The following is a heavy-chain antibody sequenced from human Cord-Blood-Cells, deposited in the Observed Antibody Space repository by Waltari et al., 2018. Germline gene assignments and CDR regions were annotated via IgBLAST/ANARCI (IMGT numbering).Heavy chain of an antibody. D-gene: IGHD2-15*01. J-gene: IGHJ4*02. Sequence: EVQLVESGGGVVRPGGSLRLSCAASGFTFDDYGMSWVRQAPGKGLEWVSGINWNGVSTGYADAVKGRFTISRDNAKNSLYLQMNSLRAEDTALYHCARAGCSGGSCYSDYWGQGTLVTVSS. V-gene: IGHV3-20*01. CDR3: ARAGCSGGSCYSDY. CDR1: GFTFDDYG. CDR2: INWNGVST.